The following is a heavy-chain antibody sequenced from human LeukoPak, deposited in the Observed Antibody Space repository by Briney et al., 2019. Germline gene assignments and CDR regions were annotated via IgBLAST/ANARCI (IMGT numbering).Heavy chain of an antibody. CDR1: GGSVSGYY. D-gene: IGHD2-15*01. V-gene: IGHV4-59*02. CDR3: ARIHRYCSGGACYVLDN. CDR2: VYYSGST. J-gene: IGHJ4*02. Sequence: PSETLSLTCVVSGGSVSGYYWGWIRQPPGRGLEWVGYVYYSGSTDYNPSFKSRITISVDTSRNQFSLQLSSVTAADTAVYYCARIHRYCSGGACYVLDNWGQGTLVAVSS.